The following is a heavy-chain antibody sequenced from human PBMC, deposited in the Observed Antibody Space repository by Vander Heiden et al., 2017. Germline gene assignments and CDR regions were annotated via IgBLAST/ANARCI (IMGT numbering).Heavy chain of an antibody. J-gene: IGHJ3*02. CDR3: ARVDVSSGLEGGDAFDI. CDR2: IWYDGSNK. CDR1: GFPFSSSG. V-gene: IGHV3-33*01. D-gene: IGHD3-22*01. Sequence: QVQLVESGGGGGQPGRSLGLSCAASGFPFSSSGMHAVRQAPGKGMEWVAIIWYDGSNKYYADSVKGRFTISGDNSKNTLYLQMSSLSADDTAVYYCARVDVSSGLEGGDAFDIWGEGPRVAVSP.